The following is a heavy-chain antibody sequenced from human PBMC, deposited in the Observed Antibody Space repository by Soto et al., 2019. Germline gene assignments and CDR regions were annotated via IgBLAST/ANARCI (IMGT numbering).Heavy chain of an antibody. J-gene: IGHJ6*02. D-gene: IGHD3-3*01. Sequence: EVQLVESGGGLVQPGGSLRLSCAASGFTFSNYWMSWVRQAPGKGLEWVANIKQDGSEKYYVDSVKGRFTISRDNAKNSLYLQLNGLRAEDTAVYYCARGDDFWSGGMDVWGQGTTVTVSS. CDR2: IKQDGSEK. V-gene: IGHV3-7*05. CDR3: ARGDDFWSGGMDV. CDR1: GFTFSNYW.